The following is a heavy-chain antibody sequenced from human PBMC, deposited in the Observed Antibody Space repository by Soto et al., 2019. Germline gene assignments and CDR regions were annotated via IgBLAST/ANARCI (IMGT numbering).Heavy chain of an antibody. CDR1: GDSISSGYY. D-gene: IGHD3-9*01. J-gene: IGHJ6*02. CDR2: IYYSGST. Sequence: SETLSLTCAVSGDSISSGYYWAWIRQPPGKGLEWIGYIYYSGSTYYNPSLKSRVTISVDTSKNQFSLKLSSVTAADTAVYYCARSPSPSTQLRYFPLDVWGQGTTVTVSS. CDR3: ARSPSPSTQLRYFPLDV. V-gene: IGHV4-30-4*08.